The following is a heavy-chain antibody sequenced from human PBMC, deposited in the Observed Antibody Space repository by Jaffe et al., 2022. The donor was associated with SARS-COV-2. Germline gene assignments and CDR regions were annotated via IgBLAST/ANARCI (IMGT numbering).Heavy chain of an antibody. CDR3: ARGLSLGASDY. V-gene: IGHV3-53*01. Sequence: EVQLVESGGGLIQPGGSLRLSCAASGFTVSSNYMSWVRQAPGKGLEWVSVFYGGGSTYYADSVKGRFTISRDNSKNTVYLQMNSLRVEDTAVYFCARGLSLGASDYWGQGTLVTVSS. D-gene: IGHD1-26*01. CDR2: FYGGGST. CDR1: GFTVSSNY. J-gene: IGHJ4*02.